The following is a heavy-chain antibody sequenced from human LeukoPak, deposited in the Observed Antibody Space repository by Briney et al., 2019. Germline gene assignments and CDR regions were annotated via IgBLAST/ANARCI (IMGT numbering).Heavy chain of an antibody. Sequence: ESLKISSERSGYSFPGYWIGSVPQVPGKGVEWMGIIYPGDSDTGYSPSFRGQVTISADKFIRTGYLQWCSLRASATATYFCAKVDLDDGGNARNFDYWGQGTLVTVSS. CDR2: IYPGDSDT. CDR3: AKVDLDDGGNARNFDY. V-gene: IGHV5-51*01. D-gene: IGHD4-23*01. CDR1: GYSFPGYW. J-gene: IGHJ4*02.